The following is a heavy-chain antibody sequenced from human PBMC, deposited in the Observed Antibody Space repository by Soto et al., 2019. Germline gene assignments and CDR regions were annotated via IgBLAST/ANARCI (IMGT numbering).Heavy chain of an antibody. CDR1: GFTFSSYV. Sequence: QVQLVESGGGVVQPGRSLTLSCVASGFTFSSYVIHWVRQTPDKGLEWVAFISRDGSNAYYADSVKGRFTISRDNSKNTLYLEMNSLRAEDTAVYYWARDDEVRSDCDLGYWGQGPLVIVSS. V-gene: IGHV3-30-3*01. CDR3: ARDDEVRSDCDLGY. CDR2: ISRDGSNA. D-gene: IGHD2-21*01. J-gene: IGHJ4*02.